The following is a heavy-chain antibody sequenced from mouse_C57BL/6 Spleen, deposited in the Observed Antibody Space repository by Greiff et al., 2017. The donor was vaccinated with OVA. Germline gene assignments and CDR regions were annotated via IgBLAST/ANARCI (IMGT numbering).Heavy chain of an antibody. CDR3: VRHVDGYPAWFAY. D-gene: IGHD2-3*01. J-gene: IGHJ3*01. CDR2: IRSKSNNYAT. V-gene: IGHV10-1*01. CDR1: GFSFNTYA. Sequence: EVKLMESGGGLVQPKGSLKLSCAASGFSFNTYAMNWVRQAPGKGLEWVARIRSKSNNYATYYADSVKDRFTISRDDSESMLYLQMNNLKTEDTAMYYCVRHVDGYPAWFAYWGQGTLVTVSA.